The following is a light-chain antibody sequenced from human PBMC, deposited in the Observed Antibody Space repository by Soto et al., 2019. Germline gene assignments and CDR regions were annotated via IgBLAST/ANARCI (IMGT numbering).Light chain of an antibody. CDR3: KHYGSSWT. Sequence: EIVLTQSPGTLSLSPGERATLSCRASQSVSSSYLAWYQQKPGQAPRLLIYGASSRATGIPDRFSGSGSGTDFTLTISRLGPEGFAVNYCKHYGSSWTFGQGTKVEIK. J-gene: IGKJ1*01. CDR2: GAS. V-gene: IGKV3-20*01. CDR1: QSVSSSY.